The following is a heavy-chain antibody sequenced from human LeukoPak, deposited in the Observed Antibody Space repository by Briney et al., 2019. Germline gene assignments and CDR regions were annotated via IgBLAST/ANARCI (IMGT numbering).Heavy chain of an antibody. D-gene: IGHD6-19*01. CDR3: ARVNSSGWYFGAEFDY. CDR1: GFTFDDYG. CDR2: INWNGGST. J-gene: IGHJ4*02. V-gene: IGHV3-20*04. Sequence: SGGSLRLSCAASGFTFDDYGMSWVRQAPGKGLEWVSGINWNGGSTGYADSVKGRFTISRDNAKNSLYLQMNSLRAEDTALYYCARVNSSGWYFGAEFDYWGQGTLVTVSS.